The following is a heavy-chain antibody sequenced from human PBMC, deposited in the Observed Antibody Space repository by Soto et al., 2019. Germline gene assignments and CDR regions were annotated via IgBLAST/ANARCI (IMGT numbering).Heavy chain of an antibody. D-gene: IGHD6-19*01. CDR1: GFTVSSNY. CDR3: ARNRRIAVAGTVSVYYYGMDV. J-gene: IGHJ6*02. Sequence: GGSLRLSCAASGFTVSSNYMSWVRQAPGKGLEWVSVIYSGGSTYYADSVKGRFTISRDNSKDTLYLQMNSLRAEDTAVYYCARNRRIAVAGTVSVYYYGMDVWGQGTTVTVSS. CDR2: IYSGGST. V-gene: IGHV3-66*01.